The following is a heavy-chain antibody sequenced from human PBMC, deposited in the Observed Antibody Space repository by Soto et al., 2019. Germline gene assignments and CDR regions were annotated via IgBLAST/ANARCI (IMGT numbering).Heavy chain of an antibody. V-gene: IGHV1-46*01. Sequence: ASVKVSCKASGYTFTSCYIHWVRQAPGQGLEWMGIINPSGGSTSYAQKFQGRVTMTRDTSTSTVYMELSSLRSEDTAVYYCARVIAAAGTFDYWGQGTLVTVSS. CDR3: ARVIAAAGTFDY. CDR1: GYTFTSCY. CDR2: INPSGGST. J-gene: IGHJ4*02. D-gene: IGHD6-13*01.